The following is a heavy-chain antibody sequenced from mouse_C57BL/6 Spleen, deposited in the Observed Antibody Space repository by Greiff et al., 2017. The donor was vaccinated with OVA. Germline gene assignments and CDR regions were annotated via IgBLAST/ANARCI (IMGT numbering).Heavy chain of an antibody. CDR1: GYTFTDYY. Sequence: VQVVESGAELVRPGASVKLSCKASGYTFTDYYINWVKQRPGQGLEWIARIYPGSGNTYYNEKFKGKATLTAEKSSSTAYMQLSSLTSEDSAVYFCARDYGSSYNWYFDVWGTGTTVTVSS. V-gene: IGHV1-76*01. CDR3: ARDYGSSYNWYFDV. J-gene: IGHJ1*03. CDR2: IYPGSGNT. D-gene: IGHD1-1*01.